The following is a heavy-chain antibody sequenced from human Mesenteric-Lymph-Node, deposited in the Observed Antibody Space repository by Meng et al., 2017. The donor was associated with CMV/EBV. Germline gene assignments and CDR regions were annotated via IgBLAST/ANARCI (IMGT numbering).Heavy chain of an antibody. V-gene: IGHV3-48*03. CDR3: AKGGFPAAPFDL. CDR2: ISGSGNTV. Sequence: GESLKISCAASGFTFSRYEMNWVRQAPGKGLEWISYISGSGNTVYYGDSVEGRFTISRDNAKNSLYLQMNSLRAEDTAVYYCAKGGFPAAPFDLWGRGTLVTVSS. D-gene: IGHD2-2*01. J-gene: IGHJ2*01. CDR1: GFTFSRYE.